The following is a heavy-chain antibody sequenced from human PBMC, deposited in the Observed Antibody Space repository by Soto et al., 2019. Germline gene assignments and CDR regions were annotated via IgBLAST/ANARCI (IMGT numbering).Heavy chain of an antibody. D-gene: IGHD6-13*01. Sequence: PSETLSLTCPVSGGSISSGGYYWSWVRQHPGKGLEWIGYIYYSGSTYYNPSLKSRVTISVDTSKNQFSLKLSSVTAADTAVYYCARAAAIAAASIIHPWAQGTLVTVSS. CDR1: GGSISSGGYY. V-gene: IGHV4-31*03. J-gene: IGHJ5*02. CDR3: ARAAAIAAASIIHP. CDR2: IYYSGST.